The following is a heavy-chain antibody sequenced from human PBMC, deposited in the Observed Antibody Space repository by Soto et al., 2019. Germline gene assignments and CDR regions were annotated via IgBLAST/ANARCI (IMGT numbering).Heavy chain of an antibody. V-gene: IGHV4-59*01. D-gene: IGHD3-10*01. J-gene: IGHJ6*02. CDR1: GGSISSYY. CDR2: IYYSGST. CDR3: ARDYYGSGSYYGNYYYYYGMDV. Sequence: SETLSLTCTVSGGSISSYYWSWIRQPPGKGLEWIGYIYYSGSTNYNPSLKSRVTISVDTSKNQFSLKLSSVTAADTAVYYCARDYYGSGSYYGNYYYYYGMDVWGQGTTVTVSS.